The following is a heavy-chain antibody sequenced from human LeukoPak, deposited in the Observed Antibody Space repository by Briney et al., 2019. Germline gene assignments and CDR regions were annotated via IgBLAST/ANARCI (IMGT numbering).Heavy chain of an antibody. CDR2: ISHNSRTM. V-gene: IGHV3-48*01. J-gene: IGHJ6*02. D-gene: IGHD3-16*01. CDR3: ARGGGLDV. Sequence: GGSLRLSCAASGFTFSSYSMNWVRQAPGKGLEWVSYISHNSRTMHYADSVKGRLTISRDDAKNSLFLQMSNLRAEDTAVYFCARGGGLDVWGQGATVTVSS. CDR1: GFTFSSYS.